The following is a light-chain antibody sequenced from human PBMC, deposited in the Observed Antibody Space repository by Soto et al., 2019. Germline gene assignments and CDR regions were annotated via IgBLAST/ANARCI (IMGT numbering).Light chain of an antibody. Sequence: EIVLTQSPVTLSLSPGERATLSCRASQSVRTYLAWYQVKPGQAPRLLIYDASRRASGVPARFSGSGSGTDFTLTISSLEPEDFALYYCQQYGSSPLTFGGGTKVEIK. CDR3: QQYGSSPLT. J-gene: IGKJ4*01. CDR1: QSVRTY. V-gene: IGKV3-11*01. CDR2: DAS.